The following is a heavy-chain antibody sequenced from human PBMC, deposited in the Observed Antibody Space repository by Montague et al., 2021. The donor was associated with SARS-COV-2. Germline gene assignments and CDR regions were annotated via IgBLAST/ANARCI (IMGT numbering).Heavy chain of an antibody. J-gene: IGHJ5*02. V-gene: IGHV4-59*01. Sequence: SETLSLTCTVPGGSISSYYWSWIRQPPGKGLEWIGYIYYSGSTNYNPSLKSRVTISVDTSKNQFSLKLSSVTAADTAVYYCARAHWDNYGSSGWRFDPWGQGTLVTVSS. D-gene: IGHD3-22*01. CDR3: ARAHWDNYGSSGWRFDP. CDR1: GGSISSYY. CDR2: IYYSGST.